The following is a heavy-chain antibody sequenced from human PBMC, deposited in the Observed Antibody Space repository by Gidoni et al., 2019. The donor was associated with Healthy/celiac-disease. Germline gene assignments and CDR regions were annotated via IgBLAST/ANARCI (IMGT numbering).Heavy chain of an antibody. CDR3: AKDTAPYSSSSLDY. Sequence: EVQLLESGGGLVQPGGSLRLSCAASGFPFSSYSMSWVRQAPGKGLEWVSAISGSGGSTYYADSVKGRFTISRDNSKNTLYLQMNSLRAEDTAVYYCAKDTAPYSSSSLDYWGQGTLVTVSS. J-gene: IGHJ4*02. V-gene: IGHV3-23*01. CDR2: ISGSGGST. D-gene: IGHD6-13*01. CDR1: GFPFSSYS.